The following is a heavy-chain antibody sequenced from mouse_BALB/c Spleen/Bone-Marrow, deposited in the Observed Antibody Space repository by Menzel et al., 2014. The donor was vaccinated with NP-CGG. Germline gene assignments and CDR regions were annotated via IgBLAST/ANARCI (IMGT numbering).Heavy chain of an antibody. CDR1: GNSITSGYY. CDR2: ISYDGSN. Sequence: ESGPGLVKPSQSLSLTCSVTGNSITSGYYWNWIRQFPGNKLEWMGYISYDGSNNYNPSLKNRISITRDTSKNQFFLKLNSVTTEDTATYYCARVWDGYYFDYWGQGTTLTVSS. D-gene: IGHD2-3*01. CDR3: ARVWDGYYFDY. J-gene: IGHJ2*01. V-gene: IGHV3-6*02.